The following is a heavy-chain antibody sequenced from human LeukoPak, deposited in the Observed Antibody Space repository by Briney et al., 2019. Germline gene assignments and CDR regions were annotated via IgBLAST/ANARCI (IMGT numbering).Heavy chain of an antibody. CDR3: ARETIVVVINNWFDP. CDR1: GFTFSSYA. J-gene: IGHJ5*02. V-gene: IGHV3-30-3*01. CDR2: ISYDGSNK. D-gene: IGHD3-22*01. Sequence: SGRSLRLSCAASGFTFSSYAMHWVRQAPGKGLEWVAVISYDGSNKYCADSVKGRFTISRDNSKNTLYLQMNRLRAEDTAVYYCARETIVVVINNWFDPWGQGTLVTVSS.